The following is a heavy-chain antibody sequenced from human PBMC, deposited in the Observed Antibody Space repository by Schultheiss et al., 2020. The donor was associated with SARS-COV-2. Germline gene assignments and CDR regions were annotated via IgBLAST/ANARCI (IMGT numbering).Heavy chain of an antibody. V-gene: IGHV4-61*02. D-gene: IGHD6-13*01. CDR2: IYTSGST. Sequence: SETLSLTCTVSGGSISSSSYYWSWIRQPAGKGLEWIGRIYTSGSTNYNPSLKSRVTMSVDTSKNQFSLKLSSVTAADTAVYYCARAAAGTPDAFDIWGQGTMVTVSS. CDR3: ARAAAGTPDAFDI. J-gene: IGHJ3*02. CDR1: GGSISSSSYY.